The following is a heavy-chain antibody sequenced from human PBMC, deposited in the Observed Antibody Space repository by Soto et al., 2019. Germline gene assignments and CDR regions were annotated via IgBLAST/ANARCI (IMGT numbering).Heavy chain of an antibody. CDR1: GFTFSSYA. Sequence: PGGSLRLSCAASGFTFSSYAMHWVRQAPGKGLEWVANIKQDGSEKYYVDSVKGRFTISRDNAKNSLYLQMNSLRAEDTAVYYCARPLWGDSSGYQGWYFDLWGRGTLVTVSS. V-gene: IGHV3-7*01. J-gene: IGHJ2*01. CDR3: ARPLWGDSSGYQGWYFDL. D-gene: IGHD3-22*01. CDR2: IKQDGSEK.